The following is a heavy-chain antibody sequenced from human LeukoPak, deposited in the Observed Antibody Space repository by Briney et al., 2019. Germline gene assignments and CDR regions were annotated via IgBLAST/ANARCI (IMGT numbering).Heavy chain of an antibody. D-gene: IGHD3-10*01. J-gene: IGHJ5*02. Sequence: EASVKVSCKDSGYTFNGYYMHWVRQAPGQGLEWMGWINPNSGNTGYAQKFQGRVTITRNTSISTAYMELSSLRSEDTAVYYCARVPRPTYYYGSGSQGIWFDPWGQGTLVTVSS. CDR1: GYTFNGYY. V-gene: IGHV1-8*03. CDR3: ARVPRPTYYYGSGSQGIWFDP. CDR2: INPNSGNT.